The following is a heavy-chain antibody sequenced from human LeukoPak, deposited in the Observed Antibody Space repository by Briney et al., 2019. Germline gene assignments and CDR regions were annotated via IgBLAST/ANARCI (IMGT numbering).Heavy chain of an antibody. V-gene: IGHV3-30-3*01. Sequence: PGGSLRLSCAASGFTFSSYAMHWVRQAPGKGLEWVAVISYDGSNKYYADSVKGRFTISRDNSKNTLYLQMNSLRAEDTAVYYCAKVDSSSWPPSHYWGQGTLVTVS. J-gene: IGHJ4*02. CDR2: ISYDGSNK. CDR3: AKVDSSSWPPSHY. CDR1: GFTFSSYA. D-gene: IGHD6-13*01.